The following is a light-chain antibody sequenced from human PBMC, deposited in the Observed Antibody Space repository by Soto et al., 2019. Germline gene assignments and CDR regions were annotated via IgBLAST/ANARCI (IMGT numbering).Light chain of an antibody. V-gene: IGLV1-40*01. J-gene: IGLJ3*02. Sequence: QSVLTQPPSVSGAPGQRVTISCTGSSSNIGAGYDVHWYQQLPGTAPKLLIYGNSNRPSGVPDRFSGSKSGTSASLAITGLQAEDEADYYCQSYDSSLSWVFGGGTKLTVX. CDR1: SSNIGAGYD. CDR3: QSYDSSLSWV. CDR2: GNS.